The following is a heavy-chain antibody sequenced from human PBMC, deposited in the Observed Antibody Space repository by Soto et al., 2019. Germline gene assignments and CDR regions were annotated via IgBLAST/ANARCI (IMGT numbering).Heavy chain of an antibody. CDR2: IIPIFGTA. V-gene: IGHV1-69*13. CDR3: ARAPLRYNWNTRPNFYFDY. CDR1: GGTFSIYA. J-gene: IGHJ4*02. Sequence: SVKVSCKASGGTFSIYAISWVLQSPGQWLDWMGGIIPIFGTANYAQKFQGRVTITADESTSTAYMELSSLRSEDTAVYYCARAPLRYNWNTRPNFYFDYWGQGTLVTVS. D-gene: IGHD1-20*01.